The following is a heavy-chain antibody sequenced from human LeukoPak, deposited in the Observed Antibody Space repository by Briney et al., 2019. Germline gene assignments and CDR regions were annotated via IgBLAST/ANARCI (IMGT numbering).Heavy chain of an antibody. Sequence: MGXIIPIFGTANYAQKFQGRVTITADESTSTAYMELSSLRSEDTAVYYCAREAPYCGGDCYSHFDYWGQGTLVTVSS. CDR2: IIPIFGTA. D-gene: IGHD2-21*01. V-gene: IGHV1-69*01. J-gene: IGHJ4*02. CDR3: AREAPYCGGDCYSHFDY.